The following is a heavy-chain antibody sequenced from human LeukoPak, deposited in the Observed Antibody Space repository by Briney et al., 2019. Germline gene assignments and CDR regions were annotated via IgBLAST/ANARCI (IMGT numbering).Heavy chain of an antibody. CDR3: AKDSPGYGDYGWSVAFDI. CDR1: GFTFSSYA. CDR2: ISDSGGHT. J-gene: IGHJ3*02. D-gene: IGHD4-17*01. V-gene: IGHV3-23*01. Sequence: PGGSLRLSCAASGFTFSSYAMSWVRQAPGKGLEWVSTISDSGGHTFYGDSVKGRFTISRDNSKNTLYLQMNSLRAEDTAVYYCAKDSPGYGDYGWSVAFDIWGQGTMVTVSS.